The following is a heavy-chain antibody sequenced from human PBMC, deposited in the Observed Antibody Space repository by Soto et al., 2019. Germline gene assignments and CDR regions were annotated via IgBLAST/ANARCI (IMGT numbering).Heavy chain of an antibody. J-gene: IGHJ6*03. V-gene: IGHV4-59*08. CDR3: ARWARGDCSGGSCYSGRYYYYYYMDV. Sequence: SETLSLTCTVSGGSISSCYWSWIRQPPGKGLEWIGYIYYSGSTNYNPSLKSRVTISVDTSKNQFSLKLSSVTAADTAVYYCARWARGDCSGGSCYSGRYYYYYYMDVWGKGTTVTVSS. CDR2: IYYSGST. CDR1: GGSISSCY. D-gene: IGHD2-15*01.